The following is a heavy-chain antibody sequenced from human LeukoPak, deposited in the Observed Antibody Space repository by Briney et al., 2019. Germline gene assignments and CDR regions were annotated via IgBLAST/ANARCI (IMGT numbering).Heavy chain of an antibody. J-gene: IGHJ4*02. V-gene: IGHV1-3*01. Sequence: ASVKVSCKASGYTFTSYAMHWVRQAPGQRLEWMGWINAGNGNTKYSQKFQGRVTITRDTSANTAYMELSSLRSEDTAVYYCARDRNIAVAGYYFDYWGQGTLVTVYS. CDR3: ARDRNIAVAGYYFDY. D-gene: IGHD6-19*01. CDR2: INAGNGNT. CDR1: GYTFTSYA.